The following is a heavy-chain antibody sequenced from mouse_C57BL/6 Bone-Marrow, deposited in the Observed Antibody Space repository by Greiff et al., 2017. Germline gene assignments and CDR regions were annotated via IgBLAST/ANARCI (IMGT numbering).Heavy chain of an antibody. V-gene: IGHV5-4*01. D-gene: IGHD1-1*01. J-gene: IGHJ3*01. CDR3: AREDYVGWFAY. CDR1: GFTFSSYA. Sequence: EVHLVESGGGLVKPGGSLKLSCAASGFTFSSYAMSWVRQTPEKRLEWVATISDGGSYTYYPDNVKGRFTISRDNAKNNLYLQMSHLKSEDTAMYYCAREDYVGWFAYWGQGTLVTVSA. CDR2: ISDGGSYT.